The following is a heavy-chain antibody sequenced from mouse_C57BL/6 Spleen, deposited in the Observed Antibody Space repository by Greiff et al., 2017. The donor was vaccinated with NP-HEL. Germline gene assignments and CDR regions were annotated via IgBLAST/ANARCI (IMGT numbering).Heavy chain of an antibody. Sequence: QVQLQQPGAELVKPGASVKLSCKASGYTFTSYWMHWVKQRPGQGLEWIGMIHPNSGSTNYNEKFKSKATLTVDKSSSTAYMQLSSLTSEDSAVYYCARVDFSNYVFAYWGQGTLVTVSA. D-gene: IGHD2-5*01. CDR1: GYTFTSYW. CDR3: ARVDFSNYVFAY. CDR2: IHPNSGST. V-gene: IGHV1-64*01. J-gene: IGHJ3*01.